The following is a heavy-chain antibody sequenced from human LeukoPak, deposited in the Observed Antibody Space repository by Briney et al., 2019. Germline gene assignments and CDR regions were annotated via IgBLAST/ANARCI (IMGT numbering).Heavy chain of an antibody. CDR3: ARNSYGSGSPNWFDP. CDR2: IYYSGST. CDR1: GGSISSYY. V-gene: IGHV4-59*01. Sequence: PSETLSLTCTVSGGSISSYYWSWIRQPPGKGLEWIGYIYYSGSTSYNPSLKSRVTISVDTSKNHFSLKLSSVTAADTAVYYCARNSYGSGSPNWFDPWGQGTLVTVSS. J-gene: IGHJ5*02. D-gene: IGHD3-10*01.